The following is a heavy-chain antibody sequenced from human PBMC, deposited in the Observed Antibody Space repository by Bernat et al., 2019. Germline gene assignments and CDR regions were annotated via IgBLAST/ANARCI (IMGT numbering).Heavy chain of an antibody. V-gene: IGHV1-2*04. CDR2: INPNSGGT. CDR1: GYTFTGYY. Sequence: VQLVQSGAEVKKPGASVKVSCKASGYTFTGYYMHWVRQAPGQGLEWMGWINPNSGGTNYAQKFQGWVTMTRDTSISTAYMELSRLRSDDTAVYYCARSGDYLPRTNWFDPWGQGTLVTVSS. D-gene: IGHD2-21*02. J-gene: IGHJ5*02. CDR3: ARSGDYLPRTNWFDP.